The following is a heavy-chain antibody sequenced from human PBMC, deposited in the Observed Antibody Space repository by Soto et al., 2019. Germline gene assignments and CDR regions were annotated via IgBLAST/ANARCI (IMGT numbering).Heavy chain of an antibody. V-gene: IGHV3-23*01. CDR2: ISGSGGST. Sequence: EVQLLESGGGLVQPGGSLRLSCAASGFTFSSYAMSWVRQAPGKGLEWVSAISGSGGSTYYADSAKDRFTISRDNSKNTLYLQMNSLRAEDTAVYYCAKGPSDYYDSSGYPDYWGQGTLVTVSS. CDR3: AKGPSDYYDSSGYPDY. CDR1: GFTFSSYA. D-gene: IGHD3-22*01. J-gene: IGHJ4*02.